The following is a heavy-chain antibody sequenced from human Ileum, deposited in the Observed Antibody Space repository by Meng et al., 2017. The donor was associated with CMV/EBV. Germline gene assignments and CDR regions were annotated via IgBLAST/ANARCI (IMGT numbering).Heavy chain of an antibody. D-gene: IGHD1-26*01. J-gene: IGHJ4*02. CDR3: AIAHNGNYFWDY. CDR1: GYSFSNYW. Sequence: GESLKISCQGSGYSFSNYWIGWVRQMPGKGLEWMGIIYPGDSDAKYSPSFQGQVTISADKSISTSSLHWSSLKDSDTAMYYCAIAHNGNYFWDYWGQGTLVTVSS. CDR2: IYPGDSDA. V-gene: IGHV5-51*01.